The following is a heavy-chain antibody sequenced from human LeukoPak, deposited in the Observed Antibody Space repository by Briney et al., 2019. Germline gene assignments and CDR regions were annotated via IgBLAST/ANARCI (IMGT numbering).Heavy chain of an antibody. CDR1: GFTFRTYA. V-gene: IGHV3-23*01. CDR3: AKGESSNWYYFDY. Sequence: GGSLRLSCAASGFTFRTYAMSWVRQAPGKGLEWVSAISGSGGSTYDADSVKGRFTISRDNSKNPLYLQMSSLRAEDTALYYCAKGESSNWYYFDYWGQGTLVTVSS. D-gene: IGHD6-13*01. CDR2: ISGSGGST. J-gene: IGHJ4*02.